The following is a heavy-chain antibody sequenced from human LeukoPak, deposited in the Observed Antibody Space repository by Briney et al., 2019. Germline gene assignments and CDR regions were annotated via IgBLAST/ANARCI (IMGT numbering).Heavy chain of an antibody. V-gene: IGHV4-4*07. CDR2: IYTSGTT. D-gene: IGHD3-10*01. CDR3: ARGGGYYYGSGSYRAYYYYYYMDV. Sequence: SETLSLTCTVSGDSISSSYWTWIRQPAGKGLEGIGRIYTSGTTNYTPSLKSRVTMSLDTSKNQLSLKLSSVTAADTAVYYCARGGGYYYGSGSYRAYYYYYYMDVWGKGTTVTVSS. CDR1: GDSISSSY. J-gene: IGHJ6*03.